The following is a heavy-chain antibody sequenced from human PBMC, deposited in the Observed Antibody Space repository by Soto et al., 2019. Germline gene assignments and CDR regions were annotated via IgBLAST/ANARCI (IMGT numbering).Heavy chain of an antibody. CDR2: INPNSGGT. D-gene: IGHD2-2*01. J-gene: IGHJ3*02. CDR1: GYTFTRNC. Sequence: VKVSSRASGYTFTRNCMHCVRQAPGQGHEWMGWINPNSGGTNYAQKFQGWVTMTRDTSISTAYMELSRLRSDDTAVYYCARVLKRGSTSWGHDAFDIWGQGTMVTVSS. CDR3: ARVLKRGSTSWGHDAFDI. V-gene: IGHV1-2*04.